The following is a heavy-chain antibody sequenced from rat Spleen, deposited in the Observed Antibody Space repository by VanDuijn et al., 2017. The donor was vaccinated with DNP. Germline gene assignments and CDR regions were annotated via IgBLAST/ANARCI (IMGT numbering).Heavy chain of an antibody. CDR2: INSAGST. V-gene: IGHV3-3*01. CDR3: ARENSLLGWYFDF. J-gene: IGHJ1*01. CDR1: GYSITSSYR. D-gene: IGHD4-3*01. Sequence: EVQLQESGPGLVKPSQSLSLTCSVTGYSITSSYRWNWIRKFPGNKLEWMGYINSAGSTDYNPSLKSRISTTRDTSKNQFFLHVNSVTTEDTATYYCARENSLLGWYFDFWGPGTMVTVPS.